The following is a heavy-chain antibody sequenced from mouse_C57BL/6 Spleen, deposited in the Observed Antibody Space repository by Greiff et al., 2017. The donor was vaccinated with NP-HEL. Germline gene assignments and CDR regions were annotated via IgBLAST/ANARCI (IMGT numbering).Heavy chain of an antibody. D-gene: IGHD2-4*01. J-gene: IGHJ2*01. CDR1: GFTFSDYY. CDR3: ARGNYGYFDY. CDR2: ISNGGGST. Sequence: ESGGGLVQPGGSLKLSCAASGFTFSDYYMYWVRQTPEKRLEWVAYISNGGGSTYYPDTVKGRFTISRDNAKNTLYLQMSRLKSEDTAMYYCARGNYGYFDYWGQGTTLTVSS. V-gene: IGHV5-12*01.